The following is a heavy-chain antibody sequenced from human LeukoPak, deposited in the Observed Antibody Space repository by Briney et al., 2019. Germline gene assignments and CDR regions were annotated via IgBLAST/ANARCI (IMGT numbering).Heavy chain of an antibody. Sequence: GGSLTLPCAASGFTFGSYPMSWVPQAPGKGLEWVSAISGSGGSTYYADSVKGRFTIYRDNSKNTLYLQMNSLRAEDTAVYYCAKGSTKAYCSGGSCYRSIYYYMDVWGKGTTVTVSS. CDR2: ISGSGGST. V-gene: IGHV3-23*01. D-gene: IGHD2-15*01. CDR3: AKGSTKAYCSGGSCYRSIYYYMDV. J-gene: IGHJ6*03. CDR1: GFTFGSYP.